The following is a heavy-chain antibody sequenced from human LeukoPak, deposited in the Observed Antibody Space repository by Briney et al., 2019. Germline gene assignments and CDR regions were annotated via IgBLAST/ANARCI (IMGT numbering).Heavy chain of an antibody. V-gene: IGHV3-33*01. CDR2: IWYDGSNK. CDR3: ARHSSGSPDY. D-gene: IGHD3-10*01. CDR1: GFNFNNYD. J-gene: IGHJ4*02. Sequence: GGSLTLSCVASGFNFNNYDLHWVRQAPGKGLEWVAVIWYDGSNKYYADSVKGRFTISRDNSKNTLYLQMNSLRAEDTAVYYCARHSSGSPDYWGQGTLVTVSS.